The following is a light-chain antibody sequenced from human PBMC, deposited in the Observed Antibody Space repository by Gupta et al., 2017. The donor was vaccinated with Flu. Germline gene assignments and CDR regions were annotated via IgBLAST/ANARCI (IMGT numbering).Light chain of an antibody. J-gene: IGLJ2*01. Sequence: QSALTQPASVSGSPGQSITISCTGTSSDVGGYNYVSWYQQHPGKAPKLMIYEVSNRPSGVSNRFSGSKSGNTASLTISGLQAEDEADYYCSSDTSSITVVFGGGTKLTVL. CDR1: SSDVGGYNY. CDR2: EVS. V-gene: IGLV2-14*01. CDR3: SSDTSSITVV.